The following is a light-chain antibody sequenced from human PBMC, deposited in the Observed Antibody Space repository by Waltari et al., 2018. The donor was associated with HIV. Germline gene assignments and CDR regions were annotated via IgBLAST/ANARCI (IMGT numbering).Light chain of an antibody. CDR1: SNDIGAYNY. CDR2: DVN. V-gene: IGLV2-11*01. CDR3: CSYAGSRVI. J-gene: IGLJ2*01. Sequence: QSALTQPRSVSGSPGQSVTISCVGTSNDIGAYNYVSWYQQHPGKAPKVMIYDVNKRPSGVPDRFSGSKSGYTASLTISGLQAEDEADYYCCSYAGSRVIFGGGTKLTV.